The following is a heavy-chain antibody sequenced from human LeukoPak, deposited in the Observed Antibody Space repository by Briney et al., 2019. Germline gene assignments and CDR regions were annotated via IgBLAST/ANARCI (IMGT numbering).Heavy chain of an antibody. J-gene: IGHJ4*02. CDR2: ISYSGSP. CDR1: GFTFSSYA. D-gene: IGHD3-10*01. CDR3: ARVPYGSGTYYFDY. V-gene: IGHV4-30-4*08. Sequence: LRLSCAASGFTFSSYAMSWVRQAPGKSLEWIGYISYSGSPYYNPSLRGRVAISGDTSENQFFLRLGSVTAADTAVYYCARVPYGSGTYYFDYWGQGILVTVSS.